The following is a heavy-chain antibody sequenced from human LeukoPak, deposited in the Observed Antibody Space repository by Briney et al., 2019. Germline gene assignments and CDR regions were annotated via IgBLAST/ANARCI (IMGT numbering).Heavy chain of an antibody. CDR3: ASGPHCSITSCYVMNG. V-gene: IGHV1-2*02. J-gene: IGHJ4*02. D-gene: IGHD2-2*01. CDR1: GYTFTGYY. CDR2: INPNSGGT. Sequence: ASVTVSCKASGYTFTGYYMHWVRQAPGQGLEWMGWINPNSGGTNYAQKFQGRVTMTRDTSISTAYMELSRLRSDDTAVYYCASGPHCSITSCYVMNGWGQGTLVTVSS.